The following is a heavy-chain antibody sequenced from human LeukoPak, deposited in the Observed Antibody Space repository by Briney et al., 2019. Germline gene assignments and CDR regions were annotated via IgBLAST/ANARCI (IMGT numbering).Heavy chain of an antibody. CDR3: ARDTSGSYYNPHFDY. Sequence: PSETLSLTCTVSGGSISSGSYYWSWIRQPAGKGLEWIGRIYTSGSNNYNPSLKSRVTISVDTSKNQFSLKLSSVTAADTAVYYCARDTSGSYYNPHFDYWGQGTLVTVSS. J-gene: IGHJ4*02. V-gene: IGHV4-61*02. D-gene: IGHD3-10*01. CDR2: IYTSGSN. CDR1: GGSISSGSYY.